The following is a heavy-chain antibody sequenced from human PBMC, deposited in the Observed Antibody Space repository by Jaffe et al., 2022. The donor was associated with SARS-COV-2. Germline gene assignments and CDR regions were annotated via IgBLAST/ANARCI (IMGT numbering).Heavy chain of an antibody. V-gene: IGHV4-30-2*01. CDR3: ARGHMITFGGVSTNWFDP. J-gene: IGHJ5*02. CDR1: GGSISSGGYS. Sequence: QLQLQESGSGLVKPSQTLSLTCAVSGGSISSGGYSWSWIRQPPGKGLEWIGYIYHSGSTYYNPSLKSRVTISVDRSKNQFSLKLSSVTAADTAVYYCARGHMITFGGVSTNWFDPWGQGTLVTVSS. D-gene: IGHD3-16*01. CDR2: IYHSGST.